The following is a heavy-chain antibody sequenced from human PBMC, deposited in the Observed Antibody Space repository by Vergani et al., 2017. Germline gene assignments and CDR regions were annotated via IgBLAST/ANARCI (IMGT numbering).Heavy chain of an antibody. D-gene: IGHD1-26*01. J-gene: IGHJ3*02. Sequence: EVQLVESGGGLVKPGGSLRLSCAASGFTFSNAWMSWVRQAPGKGLEWVGRIKSKTDGGTTDYAAPVKGRFTISRDDSKNTLYLQMNSLKTEDTAVYYCTTCAPGSYYVTGAFDIWGQGTMVTVSS. CDR2: IKSKTDGGTT. V-gene: IGHV3-15*01. CDR1: GFTFSNAW. CDR3: TTCAPGSYYVTGAFDI.